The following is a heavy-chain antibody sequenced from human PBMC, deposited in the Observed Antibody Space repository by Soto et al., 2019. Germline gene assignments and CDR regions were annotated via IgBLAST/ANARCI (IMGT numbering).Heavy chain of an antibody. V-gene: IGHV4-59*12. CDR2: IYYSGST. CDR3: ARGLCGGGSCYWRYYYYGMDV. J-gene: IGHJ6*02. CDR1: GGSISSYY. Sequence: SETLSLTCTVSGGSISSYYWSWIRQPPGKGLEWIGYIYYSGSTNYNPSLKSRVTISVDTSKNQFSLKLSSVTAADTAVYYCARGLCGGGSCYWRYYYYGMDVWGQGTTVTVSS. D-gene: IGHD2-15*01.